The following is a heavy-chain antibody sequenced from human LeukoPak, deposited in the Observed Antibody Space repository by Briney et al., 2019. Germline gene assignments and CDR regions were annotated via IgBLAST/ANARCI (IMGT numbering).Heavy chain of an antibody. J-gene: IGHJ4*02. D-gene: IGHD6-13*01. Sequence: KPSETLSLTCSVSGGSISSNYWSWIRQPPGKRLEWIGNIYYSGSTNYNPSLKSRVTISVDTSKNQFSLKLSSVTAADSAVYYCARVQQQLLPFDYWGQGILVTVSS. CDR2: IYYSGST. CDR1: GGSISSNY. V-gene: IGHV4-59*01. CDR3: ARVQQQLLPFDY.